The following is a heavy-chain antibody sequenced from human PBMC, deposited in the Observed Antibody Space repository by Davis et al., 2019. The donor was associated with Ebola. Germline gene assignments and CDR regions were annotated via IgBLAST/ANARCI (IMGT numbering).Heavy chain of an antibody. V-gene: IGHV1-8*01. CDR3: ARCCWVRGKPYYYGMDV. CDR1: GYTFTSHD. CDR2: MNPNSGNT. Sequence: ASVKVSCKASGYTFTSHDINWVRQATGQGLEWVGWMNPNSGNTGYAQKFQGRVTITADKSTSTAYMELSSLRSEDTAVYYCARCCWVRGKPYYYGMDVWGQGTTVTVSS. J-gene: IGHJ6*02. D-gene: IGHD3-10*01.